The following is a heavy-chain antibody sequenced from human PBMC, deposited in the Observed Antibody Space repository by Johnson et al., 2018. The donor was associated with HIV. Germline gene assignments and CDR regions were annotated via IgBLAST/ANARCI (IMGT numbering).Heavy chain of an antibody. Sequence: QVQLVESGGGVVQPGRSLRLSCEASGFTFSSYPMHWVRQAPGKGLEWVAGISYDGSNKYYADSVKGRFTISRDNSKNTLYLQMNSLRAEDTAVYYCAKDRALTYYYDSSGSDAFDIWGQGTMVTVSS. V-gene: IGHV3-30-3*01. CDR2: ISYDGSNK. D-gene: IGHD3-22*01. CDR1: GFTFSSYP. CDR3: AKDRALTYYYDSSGSDAFDI. J-gene: IGHJ3*02.